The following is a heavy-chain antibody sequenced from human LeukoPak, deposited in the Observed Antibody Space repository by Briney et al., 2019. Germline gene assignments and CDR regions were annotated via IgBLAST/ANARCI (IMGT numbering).Heavy chain of an antibody. D-gene: IGHD6-13*01. Sequence: PSETLSLTCAVYGGSFSGYYWSWIRQPPGKGLEWIGEINHSGSTNYNPSLKSRVTISVDTSKNQFSLKLSSVTAADTAVYYCARDSGSSLDVGYWGQGTLVTVSS. CDR2: INHSGST. V-gene: IGHV4-34*01. CDR1: GGSFSGYY. CDR3: ARDSGSSLDVGY. J-gene: IGHJ4*02.